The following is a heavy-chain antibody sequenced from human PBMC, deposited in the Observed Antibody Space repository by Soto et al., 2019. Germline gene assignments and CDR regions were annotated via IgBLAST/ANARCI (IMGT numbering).Heavy chain of an antibody. D-gene: IGHD2-8*01. V-gene: IGHV1-2*04. CDR1: GYSFTDYH. CDR2: INPKSGGT. J-gene: IGHJ6*02. CDR3: ARGDSTDCSNGVCSFFYNHDMDV. Sequence: ASVKVSCKASGYSFTDYHIHWVRQAPGQGLEWLGRINPKSGGTSTAQKFQGWVTMTTDTSISTASMELTRLTSDDTAIYYCARGDSTDCSNGVCSFFYNHDMDVWGQGTTVP.